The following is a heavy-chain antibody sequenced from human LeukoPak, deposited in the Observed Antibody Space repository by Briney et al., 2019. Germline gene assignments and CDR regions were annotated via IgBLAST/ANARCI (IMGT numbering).Heavy chain of an antibody. CDR2: FDPEDGET. CDR3: ATARPYGSGSYSPWGWFDP. D-gene: IGHD3-10*01. V-gene: IGHV1-24*01. CDR1: GYTLTELS. Sequence: ASVKASCKVSGYTLTELSMHWVRQAPGKGLEWMGGFDPEDGETIYAQKFQGRVTMTEDTSTDTAYMELSSLRSEDTAVYYCATARPYGSGSYSPWGWFDPWGQGTLVTVSS. J-gene: IGHJ5*02.